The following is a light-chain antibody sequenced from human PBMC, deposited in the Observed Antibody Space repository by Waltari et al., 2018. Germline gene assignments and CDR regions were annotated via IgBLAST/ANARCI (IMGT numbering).Light chain of an antibody. Sequence: IVLTQSPATLSLSPREIAALHCGASQCVSSSFLAWYQQKPGLAPRLLIYDASSRATGIPDRFSGSGSGTDFTLTISRLEPEDFAVYYCQQYGSSPVTFGQGTKLEIK. CDR2: DAS. CDR3: QQYGSSPVT. J-gene: IGKJ2*01. V-gene: IGKV3D-20*01. CDR1: QCVSSSF.